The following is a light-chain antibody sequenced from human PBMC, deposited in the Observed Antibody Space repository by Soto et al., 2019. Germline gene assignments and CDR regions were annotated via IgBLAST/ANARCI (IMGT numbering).Light chain of an antibody. CDR2: GAS. J-gene: IGKJ2*01. Sequence: EIVLTQSPGTLSLSPGERATLSCRASQSVSSSYLAWYQQKPGQAPRLLIYGASSRATGIPDRFSGSGSGTYFTRTISRLEPEDVAVYYCQQYGSSPLYTFGQGTKLEIK. V-gene: IGKV3-20*01. CDR1: QSVSSSY. CDR3: QQYGSSPLYT.